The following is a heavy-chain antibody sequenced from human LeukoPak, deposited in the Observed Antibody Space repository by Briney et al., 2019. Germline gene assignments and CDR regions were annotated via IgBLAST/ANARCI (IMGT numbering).Heavy chain of an antibody. CDR1: GGSISSYY. V-gene: IGHV4-59*01. CDR3: ARSTLIEYYDFWSGYYKANYFDY. J-gene: IGHJ4*02. CDR2: IYYSGST. Sequence: PSETLSLTCTVSGGSISSYYWSWIRQPPGKGLEWIGYIYYSGSTNYNPSLKSRVTISVDTSKNQFSLKLSSVTAADTAVYYCARSTLIEYYDFWSGYYKANYFDYWGQGTLVTVSS. D-gene: IGHD3-3*01.